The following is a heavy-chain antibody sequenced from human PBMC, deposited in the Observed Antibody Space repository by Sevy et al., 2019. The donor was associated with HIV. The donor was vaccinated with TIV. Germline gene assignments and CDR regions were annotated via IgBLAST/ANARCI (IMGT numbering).Heavy chain of an antibody. CDR1: GFTFTDYF. Sequence: GGSLRLSCAASGFTFTDYFIGWVRQAPGKGLEWVANIDQDGSQKNYVDSVKGRFTISRDNAKNSVYLQMNRLRVDDTAVYYCAIELWPGDYWGQGTLVTVSS. CDR2: IDQDGSQK. V-gene: IGHV3-7*01. CDR3: AIELWPGDY. J-gene: IGHJ4*02. D-gene: IGHD2-21*01.